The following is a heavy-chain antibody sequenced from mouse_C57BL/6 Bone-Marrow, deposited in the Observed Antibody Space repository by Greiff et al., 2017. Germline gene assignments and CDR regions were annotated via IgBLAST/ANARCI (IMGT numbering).Heavy chain of an antibody. Sequence: EVQLQESGGGLVKPGGSLKLSCAASGFTFSSYAMSWVRQTPEKRLEWVATISDGGSYTYYPDNIEGRFTISRDNAKNNLYLQMSHLKSEDSAMYYLDRAVNTVVAPYWYFDVWGTGTTVTVSS. CDR1: GFTFSSYA. J-gene: IGHJ1*03. V-gene: IGHV5-4*01. CDR2: ISDGGSYT. CDR3: DRAVNTVVAPYWYFDV. D-gene: IGHD1-1*01.